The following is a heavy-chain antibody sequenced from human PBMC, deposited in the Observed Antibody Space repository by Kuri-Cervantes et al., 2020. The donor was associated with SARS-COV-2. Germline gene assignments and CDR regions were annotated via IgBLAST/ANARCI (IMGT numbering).Heavy chain of an antibody. CDR3: AKIPGRCSGGSCYFHY. CDR2: ISWNSGSI. CDR1: GFTFDDYA. V-gene: IGHV3-9*01. D-gene: IGHD2-15*01. Sequence: SLKISCAASGFTFDDYAMHWVRQAPGKGLEWVSGISWNSGSIGYADSVKGRFTISRDNAKNTLYLQMNSLRAEDTAVYYCAKIPGRCSGGSCYFHYWGQGTVVTVSS. J-gene: IGHJ4*02.